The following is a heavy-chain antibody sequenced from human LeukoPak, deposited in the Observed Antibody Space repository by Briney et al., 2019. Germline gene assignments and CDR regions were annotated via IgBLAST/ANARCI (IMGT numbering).Heavy chain of an antibody. J-gene: IGHJ4*02. CDR3: ASEGVTDYFDY. V-gene: IGHV4-34*01. Sequence: KPSETLSLTCAVYGGSISGYYWSWIRQPPGKGLEWIGEINHSGSTNYNPSLKSRVTISVGTPKNQFSLKLSSVTAADTAVYYCASEGVTDYFDYWGQGTLVTVSS. CDR2: INHSGST. CDR1: GGSISGYY. D-gene: IGHD5-18*01.